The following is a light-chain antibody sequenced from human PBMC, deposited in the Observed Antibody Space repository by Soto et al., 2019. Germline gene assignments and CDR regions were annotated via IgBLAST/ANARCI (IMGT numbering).Light chain of an antibody. Sequence: VGDRVTITCRASQSISSWLAWYQQKPGKAPNLLIYDASSLESGVPSRFSGSGSGTDFTLTISSLEPEDFAVYYCHQRSSWPRGTFGQGTKVDI. CDR3: HQRSSWPRGT. CDR1: QSISSW. J-gene: IGKJ1*01. CDR2: DAS. V-gene: IGKV1-5*01.